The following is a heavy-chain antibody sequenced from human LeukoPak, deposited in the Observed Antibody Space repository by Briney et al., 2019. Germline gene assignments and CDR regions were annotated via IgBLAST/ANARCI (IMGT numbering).Heavy chain of an antibody. CDR2: IYFGGIT. CDR1: GGSISSSDYY. CDR3: ARALGYCSGGSCTRGYNWFDP. Sequence: PSETLSLPCTVSGGSISSSDYYWGWIRQPPGKGLEWIGRIYFGGITYYNPSLKSRVTISVDTSMNQFSLKLSFVTTADTAAYYCARALGYCSGGSCTRGYNWFDPWGQGTLVTVSS. V-gene: IGHV4-39*01. D-gene: IGHD2-15*01. J-gene: IGHJ5*02.